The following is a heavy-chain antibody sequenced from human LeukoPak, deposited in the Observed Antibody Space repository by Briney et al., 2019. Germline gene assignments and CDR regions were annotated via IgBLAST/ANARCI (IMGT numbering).Heavy chain of an antibody. J-gene: IGHJ4*02. CDR1: GFTFSSYG. V-gene: IGHV3-23*01. CDR2: ISGSGGST. Sequence: SGGSLRLSCAASGFTFSSYGMSWVRQAPGKGLEWVSAISGSGGSTYYADSVKGRFTISRDNSKNTLYLQMNSPRAEDTAVYYCAKGEPSTAYYFDYWGQGTLVTVSS. CDR3: AKGEPSTAYYFDY. D-gene: IGHD1-26*01.